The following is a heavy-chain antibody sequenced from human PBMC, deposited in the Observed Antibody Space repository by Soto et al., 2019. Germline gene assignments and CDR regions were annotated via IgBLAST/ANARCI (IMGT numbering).Heavy chain of an antibody. Sequence: QVQLVESGGDVVQPGRSLRLSCAASGFTFSNYGMHWVRQAPGKGLEWVAVISYDGSNKYYADSVKGRFTISRDNSKNTLYLQMNSLRAEDTAVYYCAKSMTTEYYYYYGMDVWGQGTTVTVSS. D-gene: IGHD4-17*01. CDR3: AKSMTTEYYYYYGMDV. CDR1: GFTFSNYG. J-gene: IGHJ6*02. CDR2: ISYDGSNK. V-gene: IGHV3-30*18.